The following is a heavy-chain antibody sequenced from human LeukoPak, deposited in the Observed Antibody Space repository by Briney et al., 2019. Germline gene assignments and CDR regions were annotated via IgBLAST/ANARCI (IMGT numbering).Heavy chain of an antibody. CDR1: GFTFGKYW. J-gene: IGHJ4*02. Sequence: GGSLRLSCVASGFTFGKYWMSWVRQAPGRGLEWVANIKLDGSEKNYVDSVKGRFTISRDNTKNSLYLQMNSLRVEDTAVFYCARDQYDTWSRRGNFDSWGQGTLVIVSS. CDR3: ARDQYDTWSRRGNFDS. D-gene: IGHD3-3*01. V-gene: IGHV3-7*03. CDR2: IKLDGSEK.